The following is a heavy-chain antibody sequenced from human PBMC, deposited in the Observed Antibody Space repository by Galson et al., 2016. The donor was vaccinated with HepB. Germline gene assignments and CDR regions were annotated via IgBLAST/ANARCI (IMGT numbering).Heavy chain of an antibody. Sequence: SETLSLTCTVSGGSVSSGTYYWSWIRQPPGKGLEWTGYIYSSGSTNYNPSLKSRVTISADTSKNQFSMKLRSVTAADTAVYYCARWPGYYDGSDSYRRDEYWGQGTLVTVSS. D-gene: IGHD3-22*01. CDR2: IYSSGST. CDR1: GGSVSSGTYY. CDR3: ARWPGYYDGSDSYRRDEY. V-gene: IGHV4-61*01. J-gene: IGHJ4*02.